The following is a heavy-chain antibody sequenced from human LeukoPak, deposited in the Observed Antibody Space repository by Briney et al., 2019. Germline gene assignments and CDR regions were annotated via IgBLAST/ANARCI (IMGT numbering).Heavy chain of an antibody. CDR1: GFTFSSFV. V-gene: IGHV3-23*01. D-gene: IGHD2-8*02. CDR2: ISGSGVYK. CDR3: AKVSCTGGTCSSFDY. J-gene: IGHJ4*02. Sequence: GGSLRLSYAASGFTFSSFVMSWVRQAPGKGLEWVSSISGSGVYKYYTDSVKGRFTISRDNSKNTLYVQMNGLRAEDTAVYYCAKVSCTGGTCSSFDYWGQGTLATVSS.